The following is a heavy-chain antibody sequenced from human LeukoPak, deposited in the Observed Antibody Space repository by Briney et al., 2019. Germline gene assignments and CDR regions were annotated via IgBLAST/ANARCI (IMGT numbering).Heavy chain of an antibody. D-gene: IGHD6-13*01. V-gene: IGHV3-23*01. CDR1: GFTFSSYA. Sequence: GGSLRLSCAASGFTFSSYAMSWVRQAPGKGLEWVSAISGSGGSTYYADSVKGRFTISRDNSKDTLYLQMNSLRAEDTAVYYCAKVPDSSSWYYFDYWGQGTLVTVSS. CDR2: ISGSGGST. CDR3: AKVPDSSSWYYFDY. J-gene: IGHJ4*02.